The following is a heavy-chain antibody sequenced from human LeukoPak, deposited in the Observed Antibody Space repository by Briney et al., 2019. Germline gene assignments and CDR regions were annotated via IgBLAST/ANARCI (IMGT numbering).Heavy chain of an antibody. D-gene: IGHD6-25*01. CDR1: GSTFSSYA. V-gene: IGHV3-21*01. CDR2: ISSSSYI. J-gene: IGHJ2*01. CDR3: ARDGLAAATLHWCFDL. Sequence: PGGSLRLSCAASGSTFSSYAMSWVRQAPGKGLEWVSSISSSSYIYYADSVKGRFTISRDNARNSLYLQMNSLRAEDTAVYYCARDGLAAATLHWCFDLWGRGTLVTVSS.